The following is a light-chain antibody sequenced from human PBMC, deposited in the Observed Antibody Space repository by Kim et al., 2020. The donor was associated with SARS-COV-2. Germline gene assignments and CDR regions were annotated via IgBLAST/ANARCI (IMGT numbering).Light chain of an antibody. Sequence: ALGQTVRITCQGDSRRSYYASWYQQKPGQAPVLVIYGKNNRPSGIPDRFSGSSSVNTASLTITGAQAEDEADYYCNSRDSSGNHVVFGGGTQLTVL. CDR2: GKN. CDR1: SRRSYY. CDR3: NSRDSSGNHVV. V-gene: IGLV3-19*01. J-gene: IGLJ2*01.